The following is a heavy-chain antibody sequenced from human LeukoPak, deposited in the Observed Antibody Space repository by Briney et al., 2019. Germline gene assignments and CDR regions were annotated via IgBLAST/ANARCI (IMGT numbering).Heavy chain of an antibody. CDR3: ARSGSKVMTAINF. CDR2: IYYSGST. J-gene: IGHJ4*02. Sequence: SETLSLTCTVSGGSISSGGYHWSWIRQHPGQGLEWIGFIYYSGSTYYNPSLKSRVTISVDTSKNQFSLKLSSVTAADTAVYYCARSGSKVMTAINFWGQGTLVTVSS. CDR1: GGSISSGGYH. D-gene: IGHD2-21*02. V-gene: IGHV4-31*03.